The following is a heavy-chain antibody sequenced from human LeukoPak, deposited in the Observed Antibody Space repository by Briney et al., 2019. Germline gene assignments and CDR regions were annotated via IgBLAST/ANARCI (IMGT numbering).Heavy chain of an antibody. J-gene: IGHJ4*02. D-gene: IGHD3-3*01. CDR1: GGSISSYY. Sequence: KASETLSLACTVSGGSISSYYWSWIRQPPGKGLEWIGYIYYSGSTNYNPSLKSRVTISVDTSKNQFSLKLSSVTAADTAVYYCARHGEGDYDFWSGYYIEGAFDYWGQGTLVTVSS. CDR2: IYYSGST. V-gene: IGHV4-59*01. CDR3: ARHGEGDYDFWSGYYIEGAFDY.